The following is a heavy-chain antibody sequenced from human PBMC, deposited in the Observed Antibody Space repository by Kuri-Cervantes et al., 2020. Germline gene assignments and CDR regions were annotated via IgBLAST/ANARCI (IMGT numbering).Heavy chain of an antibody. V-gene: IGHV3-30*18. CDR1: GFTLSSYG. D-gene: IGHD3-10*01. CDR3: AKVLITMVRGVQPYFDY. J-gene: IGHJ4*02. Sequence: GESLKISCAASGFTLSSYGMHWVRQAPGKGLEWVAVISYDGSNKYYADSVKGRFTISRDNSKNTLYPQMNSLRAEDTAVYYCAKVLITMVRGVQPYFDYWGQGTLVTVSS. CDR2: ISYDGSNK.